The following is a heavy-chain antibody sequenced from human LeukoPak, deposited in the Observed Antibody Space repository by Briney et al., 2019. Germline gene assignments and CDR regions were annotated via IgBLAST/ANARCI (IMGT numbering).Heavy chain of an antibody. J-gene: IGHJ4*02. Sequence: PGGSLRLSCTASGFTFSAYEMNWVRQAPGKGLEWLSFIGVSDTATHYADSVKGRFTISRDNAKNSLFLQMNSLRVDDTAVYYCVTDTPGVLDFDYWGQGMLVTVSS. CDR1: GFTFSAYE. CDR2: IGVSDTAT. CDR3: VTDTPGVLDFDY. V-gene: IGHV3-48*03.